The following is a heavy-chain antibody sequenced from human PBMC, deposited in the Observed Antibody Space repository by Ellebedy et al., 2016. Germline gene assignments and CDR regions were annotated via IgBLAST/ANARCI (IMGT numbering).Heavy chain of an antibody. Sequence: ASVKVSXXASAYTFTGYFIHWIRQAPGQRLEWMGWTSPNSGSTRYGQKFQDRVAMTRDTSMNTAYMELTSLRPDDTAVYYCAMDPHSGGHPFDLWGRGTLVTVS. CDR3: AMDPHSGGHPFDL. CDR2: TSPNSGST. CDR1: AYTFTGYF. V-gene: IGHV1-2*02. J-gene: IGHJ2*01. D-gene: IGHD1-26*01.